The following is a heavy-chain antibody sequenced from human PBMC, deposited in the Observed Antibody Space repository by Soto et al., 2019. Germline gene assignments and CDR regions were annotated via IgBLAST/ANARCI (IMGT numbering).Heavy chain of an antibody. D-gene: IGHD2-8*01. CDR2: INHSGST. CDR1: GGSFSGYY. CDR3: ARGVMYYFDY. V-gene: IGHV4-34*01. Sequence: SETLSLTCAVYGGSFSGYYWSWIRQPPGKGLEWIGEINHSGSTNYNPSLKSRVTISVDTSKNQFSLKLSSVTAADTAAYYCARGVMYYFDYWGQGTLVTVSS. J-gene: IGHJ4*02.